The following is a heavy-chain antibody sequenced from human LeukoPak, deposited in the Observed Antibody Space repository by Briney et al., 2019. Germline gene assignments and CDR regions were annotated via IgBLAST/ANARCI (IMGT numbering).Heavy chain of an antibody. J-gene: IGHJ6*02. CDR2: IYYSGST. D-gene: IGHD2-2*01. CDR3: ASSVPAANSYYYYGMDV. CDR1: GGSISSSSYY. V-gene: IGHV4-39*01. Sequence: SETLSLTCTVSGGSISSSSYYWGWIRQPPGKGLEWIGSIYYSGSTYYNPSLKSRVTISVDTSKNQFSLKLSSVTAADTAVYYCASSVPAANSYYYYGMDVWGQGTTVTVSS.